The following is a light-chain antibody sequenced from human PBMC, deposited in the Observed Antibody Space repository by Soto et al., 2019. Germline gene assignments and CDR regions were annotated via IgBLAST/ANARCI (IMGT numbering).Light chain of an antibody. CDR2: EVR. CDR3: SSYTGSSTLYV. J-gene: IGLJ1*01. Sequence: QSVLTQPASVSGSPGQSITIACTGTNRDVGSYNLVSWYQQRPGEAPKLIISEVRNRPSGISYRFTGSKSGNTASLTISGLQAEDEADYYCSSYTGSSTLYVFGTGTKVTVL. V-gene: IGLV2-14*01. CDR1: NRDVGSYNL.